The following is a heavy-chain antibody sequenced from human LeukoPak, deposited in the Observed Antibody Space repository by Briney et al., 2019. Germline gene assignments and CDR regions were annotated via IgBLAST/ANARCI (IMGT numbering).Heavy chain of an antibody. CDR1: GFIFSSHS. CDR3: ATSYGDYSDY. CDR2: ISSSSGTI. D-gene: IGHD4/OR15-4a*01. J-gene: IGHJ4*02. V-gene: IGHV3-48*01. Sequence: PGGSLRLSCAASGFIFSSHSLTWVRQAPGKGLEWVSYISSSSGTIYYADSVKGRFTISRDSAKNTLYLQMNSLRAEDTAVYYCATSYGDYSDYWGQGTLVTVSS.